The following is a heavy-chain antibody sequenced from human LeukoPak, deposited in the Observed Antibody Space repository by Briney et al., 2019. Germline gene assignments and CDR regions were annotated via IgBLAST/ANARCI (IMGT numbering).Heavy chain of an antibody. CDR2: INHSGST. D-gene: IGHD3-9*01. CDR1: GGSFSGYY. CDR3: ARAQVLRYFDSFDY. J-gene: IGHJ4*02. V-gene: IGHV4-34*01. Sequence: QASETLSLTCAVYGGSFSGYYWSWIRQPPGKGLEWIGEINHSGSTNYNPSLKSRVTISVDTSKNQFSLKLSSVTAADTAVYYCARAQVLRYFDSFDYWGQGTLVTVSS.